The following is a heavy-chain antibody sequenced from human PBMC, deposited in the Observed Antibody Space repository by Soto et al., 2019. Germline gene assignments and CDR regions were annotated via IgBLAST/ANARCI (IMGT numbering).Heavy chain of an antibody. J-gene: IGHJ3*02. V-gene: IGHV3-33*01. CDR3: ARAANELSWTDAFDI. Sequence: HVQLVESGGGVVQPGRSLRLSCAASGFTFSSYGMHWVRQAPGKGLEWVAVIWYDGGNKYYADSVKGRFTISRDNSRNTLYLQMNSLRAEDTAFYYCARAANELSWTDAFDIWGQGTMVTVSS. D-gene: IGHD1-1*01. CDR2: IWYDGGNK. CDR1: GFTFSSYG.